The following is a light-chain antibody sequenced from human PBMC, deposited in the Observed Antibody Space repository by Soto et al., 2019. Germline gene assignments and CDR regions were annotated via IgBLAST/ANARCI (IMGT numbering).Light chain of an antibody. CDR1: TSNIEIDH. V-gene: IGLV1-51*01. CDR3: GAWDSSLSAGL. J-gene: IGLJ2*01. Sequence: QSVLTQPPSVSAAPGQKVTISCSGSTSNIEIDHVSWYQQLPGRAPKLLIYDNSKRPLGIPDRFSGSKSGTSATLGITGLQTGDEADYYCGAWDSSLSAGLFGEGTKVTVL. CDR2: DNS.